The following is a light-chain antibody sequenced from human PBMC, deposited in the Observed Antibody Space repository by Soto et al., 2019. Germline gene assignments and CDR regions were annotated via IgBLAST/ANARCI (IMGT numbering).Light chain of an antibody. CDR3: CSYAGSYTWV. V-gene: IGLV2-11*01. Sequence: QSALTQPRSVSGAPGQSVTISCTGTSSDVGGYNYVSWYQQHPGKAPKLMIYDVSKRPSGVPDRFSGSKSGNTASLHISGLQAEDGADYSCCSYAGSYTWVFGPGTQVTVL. J-gene: IGLJ1*01. CDR2: DVS. CDR1: SSDVGGYNY.